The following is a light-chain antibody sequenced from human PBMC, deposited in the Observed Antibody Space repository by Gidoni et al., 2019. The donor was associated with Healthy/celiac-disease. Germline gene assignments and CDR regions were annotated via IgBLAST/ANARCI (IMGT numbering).Light chain of an antibody. CDR2: DAS. V-gene: IGKV3-11*01. CDR3: QQRSNWPRT. CDR1: QSVSSY. Sequence: EIVLTQSPATLSLSPGERATLSCRASQSVSSYLAWYQQKPGQAPRLLIYDASNRATGIPARFSGSGSGTDFILTISSLEPEDFAVYYCQQRSNWPRTFGQXTKVEIK. J-gene: IGKJ1*01.